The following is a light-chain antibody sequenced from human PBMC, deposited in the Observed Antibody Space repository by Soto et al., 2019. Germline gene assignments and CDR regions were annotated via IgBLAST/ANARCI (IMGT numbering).Light chain of an antibody. CDR1: QSLSNN. Sequence: EIVMTQSPATLSVSPGERATLSCRASQSLSNNLAWYQQKPGQAPRLLIYGASTMATGIPARFSGSGSGTEFTLTISSLQSEDFAVYYCQQYNNWPPWTFGQGTKVEIK. CDR3: QQYNNWPPWT. CDR2: GAS. V-gene: IGKV3-15*01. J-gene: IGKJ1*01.